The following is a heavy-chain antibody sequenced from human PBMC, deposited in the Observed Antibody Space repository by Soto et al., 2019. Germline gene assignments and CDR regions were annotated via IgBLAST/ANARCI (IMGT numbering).Heavy chain of an antibody. CDR2: IHYGGST. V-gene: IGHV4-39*02. D-gene: IGHD2-15*01. CDR3: AKDASCFSCGA. Sequence: QLQLQESGPGLVKPSETLSLTCAVSGGSISSSNFYWGWFRQPPGKGLEWIGSIHYGGSTYYNPSLESRVSLSVDTSKNHFSLIVNSVTAAATAIYYCAKDASCFSCGAWGQGALVTVSS. CDR1: GGSISSSNFY. J-gene: IGHJ1*01.